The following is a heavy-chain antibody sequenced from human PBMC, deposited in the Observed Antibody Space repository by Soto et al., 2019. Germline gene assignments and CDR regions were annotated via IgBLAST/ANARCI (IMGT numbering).Heavy chain of an antibody. CDR3: ARGGGFGHWFDP. CDR1: GGSISSGDYY. D-gene: IGHD3-3*01. J-gene: IGHJ5*02. CDR2: IYYSGST. V-gene: IGHV4-30-4*01. Sequence: QVQLQESGPGLVKPSQTLSLTCTVSGGSISSGDYYWSWIRQPPGKGLEWIGYIYYSGSTYYNPSLKSRVTISVDTPKHQFSLKLSSVTAANTAVYYCARGGGFGHWFDPWGQGPLVTVSS.